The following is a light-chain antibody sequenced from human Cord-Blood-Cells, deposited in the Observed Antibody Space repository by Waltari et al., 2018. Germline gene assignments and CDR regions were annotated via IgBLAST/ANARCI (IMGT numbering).Light chain of an antibody. CDR3: CSYAGSYTLV. Sequence: QSALTQPRSVSGSPGQSVTIPCTGTSSDVGCYNYFSWYQQHPGKAPKLMIYDVSKRPSGVPDSFSGSKSGNTASLTISGLQAEDEADYYCCSYAGSYTLVFGGGTKLTVL. CDR1: SSDVGCYNY. J-gene: IGLJ2*01. V-gene: IGLV2-11*01. CDR2: DVS.